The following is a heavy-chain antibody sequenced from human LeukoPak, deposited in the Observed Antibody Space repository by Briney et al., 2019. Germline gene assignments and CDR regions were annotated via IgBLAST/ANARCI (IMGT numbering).Heavy chain of an antibody. Sequence: PSETLSLTCTVSGGSISSYYWSWIRQPPGKGLEWIGYIYYSGSTNYNPSLKSRVTISVDTSKNQFSLKLSSVTAADTAVYYCARAPWATAMGNWCDPWGQGTRVTVSS. V-gene: IGHV4-59*01. CDR3: ARAPWATAMGNWCDP. D-gene: IGHD5-18*01. CDR2: IYYSGST. CDR1: GGSISSYY. J-gene: IGHJ5*02.